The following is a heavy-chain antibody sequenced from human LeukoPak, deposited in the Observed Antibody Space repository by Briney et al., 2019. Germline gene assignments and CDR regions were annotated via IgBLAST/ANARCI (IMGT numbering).Heavy chain of an antibody. CDR2: IYYTGST. V-gene: IGHV4-59*08. CDR1: GGSISSYY. D-gene: IGHD3-3*01. CDR3: ARRGYDFWSGFGYYYYGMDV. J-gene: IGHJ6*02. Sequence: SETLSLTCTVSGGSISSYYWSWLRQPPGRGLEFIGYIYYTGSTDYNPSLKSRVTISVDTSKNQFSLKLSSVTAADTAVYYCARRGYDFWSGFGYYYYGMDVWGQGATVTVSS.